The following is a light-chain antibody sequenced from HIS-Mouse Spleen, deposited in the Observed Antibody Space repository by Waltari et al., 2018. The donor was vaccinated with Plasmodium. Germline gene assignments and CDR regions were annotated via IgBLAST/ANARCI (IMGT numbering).Light chain of an antibody. V-gene: IGKV3-15*01. J-gene: IGKJ3*01. Sequence: EIVMTQSPATLSVSPGERATLSCRASQIFCSNLAWYQQKPGQAPRLLIYGASTRATGIPARFSGSGSGTEFTLTISSLQSEDFAVYYCQQYNNWSFTFGPGTKVDIK. CDR2: GAS. CDR3: QQYNNWSFT. CDR1: QIFCSN.